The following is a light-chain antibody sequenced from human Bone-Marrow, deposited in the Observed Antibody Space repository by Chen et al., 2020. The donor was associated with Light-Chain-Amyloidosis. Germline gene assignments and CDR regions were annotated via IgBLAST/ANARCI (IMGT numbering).Light chain of an antibody. Sequence: EIVLTQSPGTLSLSPGEGANLSCRASQTISSNNLTWYQQKFGQAPRLPIYGSSSRATGIPDRFTGSGSGTDFTLTINRLEPEDFAMYYCQQYGTSPLTFGGGTKVEIK. J-gene: IGKJ4*01. V-gene: IGKV3-20*01. CDR3: QQYGTSPLT. CDR2: GSS. CDR1: QTISSNN.